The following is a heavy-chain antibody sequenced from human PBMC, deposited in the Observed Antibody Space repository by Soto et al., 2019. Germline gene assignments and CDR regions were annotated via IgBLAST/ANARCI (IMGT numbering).Heavy chain of an antibody. J-gene: IGHJ4*02. Sequence: ASVKVSCKASGYTFTSYYMHWVRQAPVQGLEWMGIINPSGGSTSYAQKFQGRVTMTRDTSTSTVYMELSSLRSEDTAVYYCARGAALHRRALRNLDYWGQAPLV. D-gene: IGHD6-25*01. CDR3: ARGAALHRRALRNLDY. CDR1: GYTFTSYY. CDR2: INPSGGST. V-gene: IGHV1-46*01.